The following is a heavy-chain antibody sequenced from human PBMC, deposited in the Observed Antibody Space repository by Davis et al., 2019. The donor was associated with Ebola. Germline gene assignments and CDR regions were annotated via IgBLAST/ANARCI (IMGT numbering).Heavy chain of an antibody. V-gene: IGHV3-23*01. J-gene: IGHJ6*03. CDR1: GFTFSSYA. CDR3: ARVMSRIKDYGGGWNYYYYMDV. D-gene: IGHD4-23*01. Sequence: GESLKISCAASGFTFSSYAMSWVRQAPGKGLEWVSTISSGGSDTYYADSVRGRFTISRDNSKNTLYLQMSSLRVEDTAVFYCARVMSRIKDYGGGWNYYYYMDVWGKGTTVPVSS. CDR2: ISSGGSDT.